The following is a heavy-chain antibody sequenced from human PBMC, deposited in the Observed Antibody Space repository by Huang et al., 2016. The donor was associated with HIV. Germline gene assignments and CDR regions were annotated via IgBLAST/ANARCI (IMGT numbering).Heavy chain of an antibody. V-gene: IGHV3-11*04. CDR1: GFTFSDHY. Sequence: QVQLVESGGGLVKPGGSLRLSCAASGFTFSDHYMSWIRQAPGRGLECVSHMSDSGSTSYYADSVKGRFTSSRDNAKKLVYLQMNSLRADDTAVYFCARDKAWFDPWGQGTLVTVSS. CDR2: MSDSGSTS. J-gene: IGHJ5*02. CDR3: ARDKAWFDP.